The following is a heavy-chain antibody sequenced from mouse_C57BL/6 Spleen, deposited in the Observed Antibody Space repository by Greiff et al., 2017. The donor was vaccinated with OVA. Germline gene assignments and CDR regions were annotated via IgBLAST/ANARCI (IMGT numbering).Heavy chain of an antibody. V-gene: IGHV1-82*01. CDR3: ARLAQATDFDY. D-gene: IGHD3-2*02. Sequence: ESGPELVKPGASVKISCKASGYAFSSSWMNWVKQRPGKGLEWIGRIYPGDGDTNYNGKFKGKATLTADKSSSTAYMQLSSLTSEDSAVYFCARLAQATDFDYWGQGTTLTVSS. J-gene: IGHJ2*01. CDR2: IYPGDGDT. CDR1: GYAFSSSW.